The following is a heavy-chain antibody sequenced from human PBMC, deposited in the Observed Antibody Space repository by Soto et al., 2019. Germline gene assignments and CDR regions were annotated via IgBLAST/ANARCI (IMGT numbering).Heavy chain of an antibody. J-gene: IGHJ5*02. D-gene: IGHD3-3*01. Sequence: SETLSLTWTFSGCDISTYCGTWIRQPAGKGLEWIGRIYSSGSTKYNPSLQSRVTMSLDTSNNQFSLRLTSVTAADTAVYYCARGQRFSDWFDPWGQGTLVTV. V-gene: IGHV4-4*07. CDR1: GCDISTYC. CDR2: IYSSGST. CDR3: ARGQRFSDWFDP.